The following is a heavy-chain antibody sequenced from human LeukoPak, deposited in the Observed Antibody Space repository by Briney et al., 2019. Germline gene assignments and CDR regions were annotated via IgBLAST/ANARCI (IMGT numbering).Heavy chain of an antibody. CDR1: GFTFSSYS. D-gene: IGHD6-13*01. J-gene: IGHJ4*02. V-gene: IGHV3-21*01. CDR3: ASDPEYSSSFDY. Sequence: GGSLRLSCAASGFTFSSYSMNWVRQAPGKGLEWVSSISSSSSYIHYADSVKGRFTISRDNAKNSLYLQMNSLRAEDTAVYYCASDPEYSSSFDYWGQGTLVTVSS. CDR2: ISSSSSYI.